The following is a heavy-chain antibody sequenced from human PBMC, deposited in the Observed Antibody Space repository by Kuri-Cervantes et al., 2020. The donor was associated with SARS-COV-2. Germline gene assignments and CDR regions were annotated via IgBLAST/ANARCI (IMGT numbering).Heavy chain of an antibody. Sequence: GESLKISCADSGSTFSSYWMHWVRQAPGKGLEWVAVISYDGSNKYYADSVKGRFTISRDNSKNTLYLQMNSLRAEDTAVYYCAKGWGSGGADYWGQGTLVTVSS. V-gene: IGHV3-30*18. D-gene: IGHD3-16*01. CDR3: AKGWGSGGADY. CDR1: GSTFSSYW. CDR2: ISYDGSNK. J-gene: IGHJ4*02.